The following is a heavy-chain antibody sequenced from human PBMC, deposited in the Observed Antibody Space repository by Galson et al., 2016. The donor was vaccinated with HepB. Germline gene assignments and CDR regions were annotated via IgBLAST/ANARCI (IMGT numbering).Heavy chain of an antibody. D-gene: IGHD6-13*01. CDR3: ARDLSRYRSSWYTDYFDN. V-gene: IGHV1-18*04. Sequence: SVKVSCKASGYTFTSYGISWVRQAPGQGLEWMGWISAYNGNTNYAQKLQGRVTMTTDTSTSTAYMELRSLRSDDTAVYYCARDLSRYRSSWYTDYFDNWGQGTLVTVSS. J-gene: IGHJ4*02. CDR2: ISAYNGNT. CDR1: GYTFTSYG.